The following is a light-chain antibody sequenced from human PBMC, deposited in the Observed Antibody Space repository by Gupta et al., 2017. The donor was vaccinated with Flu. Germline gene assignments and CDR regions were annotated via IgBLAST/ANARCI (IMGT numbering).Light chain of an antibody. Sequence: DIQMTQSPFTLSASVGDRVTITCRASQSISRYLAWYQQNPGKAPKLLIYRASTLESGVPSRFSGSGSGTEFTLTISGMKPDDLATSYCQQYTYDSRTFGQWTKVEIK. CDR3: QQYTYDSRT. J-gene: IGKJ1*01. CDR2: RAS. V-gene: IGKV1-5*03. CDR1: QSISRY.